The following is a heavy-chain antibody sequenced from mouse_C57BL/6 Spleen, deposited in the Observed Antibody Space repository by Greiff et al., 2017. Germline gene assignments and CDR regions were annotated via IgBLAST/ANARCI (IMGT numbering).Heavy chain of an antibody. D-gene: IGHD1-1*01. CDR2: INYDGSST. CDR3: ARDRTTVVAGGAMDY. J-gene: IGHJ4*01. Sequence: EVMLVESEGGLVQPGSSMKLSCTASGFTFSDYYMAWVRQVPEKGLEWVANINYDGSSTYYLDSLKSRFIISRDTAKNILYLQMSSLKSEDTATYYCARDRTTVVAGGAMDYWGQGTSVTVSA. CDR1: GFTFSDYY. V-gene: IGHV5-16*01.